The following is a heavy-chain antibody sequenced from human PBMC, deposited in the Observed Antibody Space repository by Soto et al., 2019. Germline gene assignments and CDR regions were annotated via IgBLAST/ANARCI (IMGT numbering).Heavy chain of an antibody. D-gene: IGHD6-19*01. CDR2: ILYDGSKE. Sequence: QVQLVESGGGVVQPGTSLRLSCAASGFTFRHYGMHWVRQAPGKGLDWVAVILYDGSKEYYADSVKGRFTISRDNSGNMVYLQMNSLRAEDTAVYYCVRGWDSGVHLSCLDLWGQGTTVVVSS. CDR1: GFTFRHYG. V-gene: IGHV3-33*01. CDR3: VRGWDSGVHLSCLDL. J-gene: IGHJ3*01.